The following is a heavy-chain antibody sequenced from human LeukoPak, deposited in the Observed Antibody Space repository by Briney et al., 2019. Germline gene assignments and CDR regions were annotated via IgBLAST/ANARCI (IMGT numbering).Heavy chain of an antibody. D-gene: IGHD2-2*01. V-gene: IGHV1-69*13. J-gene: IGHJ4*02. CDR3: ASDVVVPGLFVFGY. CDR1: GGTFSSYA. CDR2: IIPIFGTA. Sequence: SVKVSCKASGGTFSSYAISWVRQAPGQGLEWMGGIIPIFGTANYAQKFQGRVTITADESTSTAYMELSSLRSEDTAVHYCASDVVVPGLFVFGYWGQGTLVTVSS.